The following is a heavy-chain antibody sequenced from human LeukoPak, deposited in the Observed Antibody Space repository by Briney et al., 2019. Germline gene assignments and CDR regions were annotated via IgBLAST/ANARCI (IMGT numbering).Heavy chain of an antibody. CDR1: GGSISSYY. CDR2: IYYSGST. Sequence: TSETLSLTCTVSGGSISSYYWSWIRQPPGKGLEGIGDIYYSGSTNYNPSLKSRVTISVDTSKNQFSLKRSSVTAADTAVYYCARSYDSSGYYYGEFDYWGQGTLVTVSS. D-gene: IGHD3-22*01. V-gene: IGHV4-59*01. J-gene: IGHJ4*02. CDR3: ARSYDSSGYYYGEFDY.